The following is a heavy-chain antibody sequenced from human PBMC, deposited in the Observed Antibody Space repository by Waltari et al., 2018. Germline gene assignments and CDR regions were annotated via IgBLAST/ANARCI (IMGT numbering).Heavy chain of an antibody. J-gene: IGHJ4*02. D-gene: IGHD3-22*01. CDR3: ARHSSGYYYYLDY. CDR2: IYHSGST. V-gene: IGHV4-38-2*01. Sequence: QVQLQESGPGLVRPSETLSLTCAVSGYSISSGYSWGWIRQSPGKGLEWFGFIYHSGSTYFNPCLKSRVTISVDTSKNQFFLKLNSVTAADTAVYHCARHSSGYYYYLDYWGQGTLVTVSS. CDR1: GYSISSGYS.